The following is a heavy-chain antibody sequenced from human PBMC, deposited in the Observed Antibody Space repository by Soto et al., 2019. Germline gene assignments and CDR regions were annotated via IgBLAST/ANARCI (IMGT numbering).Heavy chain of an antibody. V-gene: IGHV4-39*01. CDR3: ASHLGGGYCISTSCYGWQY. J-gene: IGHJ4*02. Sequence: QLQLQESGPGLVKPSETLSLTCTVSGGSISSSSYYWGWIRQPPGKGLEWIGSIYYSGSTSYNPSLKSRVTISVDTSKHQFSRKLSSVTAADTAVYYCASHLGGGYCISTSCYGWQYWGQGTLVTVSS. CDR1: GGSISSSSYY. D-gene: IGHD2-2*01. CDR2: IYYSGST.